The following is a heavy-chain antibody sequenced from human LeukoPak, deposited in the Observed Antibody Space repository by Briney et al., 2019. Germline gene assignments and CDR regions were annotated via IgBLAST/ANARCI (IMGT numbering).Heavy chain of an antibody. CDR1: GFTFSSYV. D-gene: IGHD6-13*01. J-gene: IGHJ6*04. Sequence: GGSLRLSCAASGFTFSSYVMHWVRQAPGKGLEWVAVISYDGSNKYYADSVKGRFTIPRDNSKNTLYLQMNSLRAEDTAVYYCARETISSSWSRPYYYGMDVWGKGTTVTVSS. CDR2: ISYDGSNK. V-gene: IGHV3-30*04. CDR3: ARETISSSWSRPYYYGMDV.